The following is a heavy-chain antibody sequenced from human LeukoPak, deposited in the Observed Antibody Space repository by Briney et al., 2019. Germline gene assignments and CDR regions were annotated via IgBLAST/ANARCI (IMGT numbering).Heavy chain of an antibody. V-gene: IGHV4-59*08. J-gene: IGHJ4*02. CDR2: IYYSGST. Sequence: SETLSLTCTVSGGSISSYYWSWIRQPPGKGLEWIGYIYYSGSTNYNPSLKSRVTISVDTSKNQFSLKLSSVTAADTAVYYCARSTCGGDCYSIPPDYWGQGTLVTVSS. CDR3: ARSTCGGDCYSIPPDY. CDR1: GGSISSYY. D-gene: IGHD2-21*02.